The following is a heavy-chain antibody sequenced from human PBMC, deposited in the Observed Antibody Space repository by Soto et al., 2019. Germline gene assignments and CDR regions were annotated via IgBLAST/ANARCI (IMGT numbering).Heavy chain of an antibody. V-gene: IGHV3-74*01. CDR2: INSDGSST. J-gene: IGHJ6*03. Sequence: GGSLRLSCAASGFTFSSYWMHWVRQAPGKGLVWVSRINSDGSSTSYADSVKGRFTISRDNAKNTLYLQMNSLRAEDTAVYYCAIVKSRTPSEWSYYYYYMDVWGKGTTVTVSS. CDR1: GFTFSSYW. D-gene: IGHD3-3*01. CDR3: AIVKSRTPSEWSYYYYYMDV.